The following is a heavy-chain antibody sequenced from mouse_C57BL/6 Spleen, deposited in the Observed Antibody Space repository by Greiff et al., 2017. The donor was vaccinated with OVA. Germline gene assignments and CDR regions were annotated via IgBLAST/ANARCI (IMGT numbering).Heavy chain of an antibody. J-gene: IGHJ2*01. CDR3: ARYIKGTGTWDY. CDR1: GFTFTDYY. D-gene: IGHD4-1*01. Sequence: EVHLVESGGGLVQPGGSLSLSCAASGFTFTDYYMSWVRQPPGKALEWLGFIRNKANGYTTEYSASVKGRFTISRDNSQSILYLQMNALRAEDSATYYCARYIKGTGTWDYWGQGTTLTVSS. CDR2: IRNKANGYTT. V-gene: IGHV7-3*01.